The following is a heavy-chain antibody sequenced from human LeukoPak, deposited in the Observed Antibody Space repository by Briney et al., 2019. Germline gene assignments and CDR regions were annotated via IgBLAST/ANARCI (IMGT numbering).Heavy chain of an antibody. V-gene: IGHV3-21*01. CDR1: GFTFSSYS. D-gene: IGHD3-10*01. CDR2: ISSSSYI. Sequence: GGSLRLSCAASGFTFSSYSVKWVRQAPGKGLEWVSSISSSSYIYYAHSVKGRFTISRDNAKNSLYLQMNSLRAEDTAVYYCARTHSNYYGSGSQLYYFDYWGQGTLVTVSS. CDR3: ARTHSNYYGSGSQLYYFDY. J-gene: IGHJ4*02.